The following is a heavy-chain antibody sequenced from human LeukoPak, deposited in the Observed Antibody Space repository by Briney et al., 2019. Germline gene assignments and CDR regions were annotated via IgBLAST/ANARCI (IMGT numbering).Heavy chain of an antibody. CDR1: GGSISSSSYY. J-gene: IGHJ4*02. CDR2: IYSNGNT. V-gene: IGHV4-39*01. Sequence: PSETLSLTCNVSGGSISSSSYYWGWIRQPPGKGLEWIGSIYSNGNTYYNPSLRSRVTISVDTSKNQFSLKLSSVTAADTAVYYCARFHQGATLFDYWGQGTLVTVSS. CDR3: ARFHQGATLFDY. D-gene: IGHD1-26*01.